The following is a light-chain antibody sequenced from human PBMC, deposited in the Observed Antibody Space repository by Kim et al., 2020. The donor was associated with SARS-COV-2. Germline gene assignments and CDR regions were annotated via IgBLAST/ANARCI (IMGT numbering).Light chain of an antibody. J-gene: IGKJ2*03. CDR2: AAS. CDR3: QQANSFPYS. V-gene: IGKV1-12*01. Sequence: SECVGDRVTITCRASQDIGRWLVWYQQKPGKVPNLLIYAASSLQSGVPSRFSGSGSGTDFTLTIISLQPEDFATYYCQQANSFPYSFGQGTKLEI. CDR1: QDIGRW.